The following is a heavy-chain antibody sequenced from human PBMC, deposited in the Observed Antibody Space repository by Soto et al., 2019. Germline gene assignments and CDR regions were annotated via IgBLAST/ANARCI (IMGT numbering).Heavy chain of an antibody. CDR2: VSFRGDI. CDR1: GFTFSIFA. CDR3: ARGCSSASCYYY. D-gene: IGHD2-2*01. V-gene: IGHV3-21*01. Sequence: GGSLRLSCAASGFTFSIFAMSWVRQAPGKGLEWVSSVSFRGDIYYADSLEGRFTISRDDAKNSLYLQMNSLRAEDTAVYYCARGCSSASCYYYWGQGTLVTVSS. J-gene: IGHJ4*02.